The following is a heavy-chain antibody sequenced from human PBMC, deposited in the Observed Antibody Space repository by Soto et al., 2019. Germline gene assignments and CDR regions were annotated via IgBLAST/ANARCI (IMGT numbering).Heavy chain of an antibody. CDR1: GFTFINYA. V-gene: IGHV3-30-3*01. D-gene: IGHD3-3*02. CDR3: ARHLSHLKSGWLDP. J-gene: IGHJ5*02. Sequence: QEQLVESGGGVVQPGRSLRLSCRVSGFTFINYAMHWVRQAPGKGLEWVALISGDGSSEYYADSVKGRFTISRDNSRNTLYLQMNSLRADDTAVYYCARHLSHLKSGWLDPWGQGTLVTVSS. CDR2: ISGDGSSE.